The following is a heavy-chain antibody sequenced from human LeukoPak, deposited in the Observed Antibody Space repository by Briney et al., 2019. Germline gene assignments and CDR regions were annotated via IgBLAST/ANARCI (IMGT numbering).Heavy chain of an antibody. V-gene: IGHV1-69*13. J-gene: IGHJ5*02. Sequence: SVKVSCKASGGSFRDYAISWVRRAPGQGFQWLGGIIPIFGTANYAQKFQGRVTITADESTSTAYMELSSLRSEDTAVYYCARVAAAGLTRNWFDPWGQGTLVTVSS. CDR3: ARVAAAGLTRNWFDP. D-gene: IGHD6-13*01. CDR2: IIPIFGTA. CDR1: GGSFRDYA.